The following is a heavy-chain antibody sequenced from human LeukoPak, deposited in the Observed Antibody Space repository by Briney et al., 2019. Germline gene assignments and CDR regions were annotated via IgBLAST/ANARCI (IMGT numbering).Heavy chain of an antibody. CDR3: ARDWKGNNWFDP. V-gene: IGHV1-69*13. J-gene: IGHJ5*02. CDR1: GGTFSSYA. Sequence: SVKVSCKASGGTFSSYATSWVRQAPGQGLEWMGGIIPIFGTANYAQKFQGRVTITADESTSTAYMELSSLRSEDTAVYYCARDWKGNNWFDPWGQGTLVTVSS. D-gene: IGHD1-1*01. CDR2: IIPIFGTA.